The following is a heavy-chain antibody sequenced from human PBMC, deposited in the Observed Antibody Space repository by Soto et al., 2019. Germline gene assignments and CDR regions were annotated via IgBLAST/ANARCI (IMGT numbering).Heavy chain of an antibody. Sequence: PSETLSLTCTVSGGSISSYYWSWIRQPAGKGLEWFGRIYTSGSTNYNPSLKSRVTMSVDTSKNQFSLKLSSVTAADTAVYYCARTPLWFGNYGMDVWGQGTTVNVSS. D-gene: IGHD3-10*01. CDR3: ARTPLWFGNYGMDV. CDR2: IYTSGST. V-gene: IGHV4-4*07. J-gene: IGHJ6*02. CDR1: GGSISSYY.